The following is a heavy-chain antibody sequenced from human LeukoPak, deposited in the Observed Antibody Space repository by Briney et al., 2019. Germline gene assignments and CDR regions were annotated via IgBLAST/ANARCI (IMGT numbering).Heavy chain of an antibody. V-gene: IGHV3-21*04. J-gene: IGHJ4*02. CDR3: AKGLVGATYAVDY. Sequence: GGSLRLSCAASGFSFSTYSMIWVRQAPGKGLEWVSSVSGTSEYIYYADSVKGRFTISRDNAKNSLYLQMNSLRAEDTALYYCAKGLVGATYAVDYWGQGTLVTVSS. CDR1: GFSFSTYS. CDR2: VSGTSEYI. D-gene: IGHD1-26*01.